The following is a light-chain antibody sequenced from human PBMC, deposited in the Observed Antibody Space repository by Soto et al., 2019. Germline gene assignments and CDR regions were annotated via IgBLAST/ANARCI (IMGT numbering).Light chain of an antibody. CDR2: GAS. J-gene: IGKJ1*01. V-gene: IGKV1-5*01. Sequence: DIQMTQSPSTLSASVGDRVTITCRASQSISGWLAWYQQRPGKAPNLLIYGASSWQSGVPSRFSGSGSGTDSLPPTTSLNPGDLEINSSHQNQNSWTFAKGTKGE. CDR3: HQNQNSWT. CDR1: QSISGW.